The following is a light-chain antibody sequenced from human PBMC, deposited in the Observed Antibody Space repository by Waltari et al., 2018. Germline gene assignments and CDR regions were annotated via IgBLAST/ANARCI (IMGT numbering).Light chain of an antibody. Sequence: EIVMTQSPATLSVSPGERATLSCRAGQSVSSNLAWYQQKPGQAPRLLIYGASTRATGIPARFSGSGCGTEFTLTISSMQSEDFAVYYCQQYNNWPPWTFGQGTKVESK. CDR1: QSVSSN. CDR3: QQYNNWPPWT. CDR2: GAS. J-gene: IGKJ1*01. V-gene: IGKV3-15*01.